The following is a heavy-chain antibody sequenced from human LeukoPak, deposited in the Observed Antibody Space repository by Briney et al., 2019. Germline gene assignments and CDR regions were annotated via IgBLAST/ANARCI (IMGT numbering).Heavy chain of an antibody. J-gene: IGHJ4*02. CDR2: INSGGTTT. D-gene: IGHD1-26*01. CDR1: GFTFNSFG. Sequence: GGSLRLSCAASGFTFNSFGMNWVRQAPGKGLDWVSAINSGGTTTYYADSVKGRFTISRDNSKNTLYLQMNSLRAEDTAIYYCAKEMGHAKPFDYWGQGTLVTVSS. CDR3: AKEMGHAKPFDY. V-gene: IGHV3-23*03.